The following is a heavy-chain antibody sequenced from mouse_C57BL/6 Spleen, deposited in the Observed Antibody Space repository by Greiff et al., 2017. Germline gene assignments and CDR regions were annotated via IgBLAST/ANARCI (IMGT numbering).Heavy chain of an antibody. Sequence: EVKLMESGGDLVKPGGSLKLSCAASGFTFSSYGMSWVRQTPDKRLEWVATISSGGSYTYYPDSVKGRFTISRDNAKNTLYLQIISLKSEDTAMYYCARHRGYAMDYWGQGTSVTVSS. J-gene: IGHJ4*01. CDR2: ISSGGSYT. V-gene: IGHV5-6*01. CDR3: ARHRGYAMDY. CDR1: GFTFSSYG.